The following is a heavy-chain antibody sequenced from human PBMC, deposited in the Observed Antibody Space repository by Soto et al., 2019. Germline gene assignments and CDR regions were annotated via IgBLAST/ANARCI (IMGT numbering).Heavy chain of an antibody. CDR1: GGTFNNHW. D-gene: IGHD3-3*01. Sequence: QVQLVQSGAEVKKPGSSVKVSCKASGGTFNNHWIAWVRQAPGQGLEWLGGITPALGPANYAPKFQGRVTITPDESTSTAYVELSSLRSEDTAVYFCARNRPNAIVGVVLSYGLDVLGQATTVTVSS. CDR2: ITPALGPA. J-gene: IGHJ6*02. CDR3: ARNRPNAIVGVVLSYGLDV. V-gene: IGHV1-69*01.